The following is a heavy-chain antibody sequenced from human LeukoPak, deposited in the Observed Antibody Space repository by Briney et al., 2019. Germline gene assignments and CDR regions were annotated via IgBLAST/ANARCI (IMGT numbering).Heavy chain of an antibody. Sequence: GGSLRLSCAASGFIFSDYYMSWIRQAPGKGLEWASVIYSGGSTYYADSVKGRFTISRDNSKNTLYLQMNSLRAEDTAVYYCAGGGPAAGRFDYWGQGTLVTVSS. J-gene: IGHJ4*02. CDR2: IYSGGST. CDR3: AGGGPAAGRFDY. V-gene: IGHV3-66*01. D-gene: IGHD6-13*01. CDR1: GFIFSDYY.